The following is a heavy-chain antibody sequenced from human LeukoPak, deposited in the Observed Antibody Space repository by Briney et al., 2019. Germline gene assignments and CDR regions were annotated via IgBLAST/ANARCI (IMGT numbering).Heavy chain of an antibody. CDR3: ARDLSFGSLDF. J-gene: IGHJ4*02. V-gene: IGHV3-33*01. CDR2: MWHDGSRE. CDR1: GFILSTHG. Sequence: PGGSLRLSCAAPGFILSTHGMHWVRQAPGKGLEWVAGMWHDGSREDYEDSVKGRFTISRDMSENTLNLQMNSLRVEDTAMFYCARDLSFGSLDFGGQGTLVTVSS. D-gene: IGHD1-26*01.